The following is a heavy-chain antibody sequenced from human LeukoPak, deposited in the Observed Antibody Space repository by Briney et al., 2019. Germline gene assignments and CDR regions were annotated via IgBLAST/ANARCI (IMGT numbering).Heavy chain of an antibody. V-gene: IGHV4-4*02. CDR2: IYYSGST. CDR1: GGSISSRNG. D-gene: IGHD3-3*01. CDR3: ARRTSGFLEWLSYYFDC. Sequence: SETLSLTCAVSGGSISSRNGWSWVRQPPGKGLGGIGEIYYSGSTNYNPSLKSRVTISVDKYKNQFSLKLSSVTAADTAVYYCARRTSGFLEWLSYYFDCWGQGTLVTVS. J-gene: IGHJ4*01.